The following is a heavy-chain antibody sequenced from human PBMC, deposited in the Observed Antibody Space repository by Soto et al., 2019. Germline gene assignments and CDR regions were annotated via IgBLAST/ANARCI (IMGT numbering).Heavy chain of an antibody. CDR3: ARGLYLGPSGYYLDF. D-gene: IGHD3-22*01. Sequence: QLQLQESGPGLVKPSETLSLSCSVSGDSIRNRNYYWAWIRQPPGKGLEWIVSRYDDASTFYNPSLMRRFTISIDTSKKQLSLKVTSVTAADTAVYYCARGLYLGPSGYYLDFWGQGTLVTVSS. CDR2: RYDDAST. V-gene: IGHV4-39*01. CDR1: GDSIRNRNYY. J-gene: IGHJ4*02.